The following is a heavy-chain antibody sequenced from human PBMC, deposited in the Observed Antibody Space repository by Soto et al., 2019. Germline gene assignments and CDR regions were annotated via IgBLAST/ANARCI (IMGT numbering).Heavy chain of an antibody. CDR1: GFSLSTSGVG. J-gene: IGHJ5*02. CDR2: IYWDDDK. Sequence: QITLKESGPTLVKPTQTLTLTCTFSGFSLSTSGVGVGWIRQPPGKALEWLALIYWDDDKRYSPSLKSRLTLTKATPXTXVXXTMTNMDPVDTAPYYCAHSLIGYYYDSSGSNWFDPWGQGTLVTVSS. V-gene: IGHV2-5*02. CDR3: AHSLIGYYYDSSGSNWFDP. D-gene: IGHD3-22*01.